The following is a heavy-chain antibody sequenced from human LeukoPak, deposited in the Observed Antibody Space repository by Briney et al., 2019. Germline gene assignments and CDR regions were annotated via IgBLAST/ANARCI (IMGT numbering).Heavy chain of an antibody. CDR2: IWYDGSNK. Sequence: GGSLRLSCAASGFTFSSYGIHWVRQAPGKGLEWVAVIWYDGSNKYYADSVKGRFTISRDNSKNTLYLQMNSLRAEDTAVYYCASDEDHYFDYWGQGTLVTVSS. CDR3: ASDEDHYFDY. V-gene: IGHV3-33*01. J-gene: IGHJ4*02. CDR1: GFTFSSYG.